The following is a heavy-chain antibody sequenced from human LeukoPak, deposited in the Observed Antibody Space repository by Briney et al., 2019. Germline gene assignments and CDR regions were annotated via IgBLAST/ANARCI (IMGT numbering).Heavy chain of an antibody. CDR1: GGTFSSYA. V-gene: IGHV1-69*05. Sequence: ASLNLSCKASGGTFSSYAISWVRQAPGHGLEWTGRILPIFGTANYAQKFQGRVTITTDESTSTAYMELSSLRSEGAAVYYCATEPSSSWYPGPWFDPWGQGTMVTVSS. D-gene: IGHD6-13*01. J-gene: IGHJ5*02. CDR3: ATEPSSSWYPGPWFDP. CDR2: ILPIFGTA.